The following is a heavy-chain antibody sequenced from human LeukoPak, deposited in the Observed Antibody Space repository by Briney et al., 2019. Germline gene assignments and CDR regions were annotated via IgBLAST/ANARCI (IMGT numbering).Heavy chain of an antibody. Sequence: GESLKISCQTSGYNFPIYWIGWVRQVPGKGLEWLGIIYPDDSDTRYSPSFQGQVTISADKSISTAYLQWSSLKASDTAMYYCARLSTVVTPFDYWGQGTLVTVSS. CDR2: IYPDDSDT. D-gene: IGHD4-23*01. J-gene: IGHJ4*02. CDR3: ARLSTVVTPFDY. V-gene: IGHV5-51*01. CDR1: GYNFPIYW.